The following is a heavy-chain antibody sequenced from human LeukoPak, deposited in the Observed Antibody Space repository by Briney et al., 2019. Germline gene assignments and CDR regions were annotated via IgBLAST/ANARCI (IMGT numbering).Heavy chain of an antibody. CDR2: IYYSGST. D-gene: IGHD6-19*01. CDR1: GGSISSSSYY. J-gene: IGHJ4*02. CDR3: ARRFRVGFGEFTRIAVAGAIDY. Sequence: SETLSLTCTVSGGSISSSSYYWGWIRQPPGKGLEWIGSIYYSGSTYYNPSLKSRVTISVDTSKNQFSLKLSSVTAADTAVYYCARRFRVGFGEFTRIAVAGAIDYWGQGTLVTVSS. V-gene: IGHV4-39*07.